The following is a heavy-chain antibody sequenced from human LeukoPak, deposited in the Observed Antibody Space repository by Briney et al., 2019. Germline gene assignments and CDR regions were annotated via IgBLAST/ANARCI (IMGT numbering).Heavy chain of an antibody. CDR2: IKNKTDGGTT. CDR1: GFTFSNAW. CDR3: TTSAGDGITIFGVVIIAPLDYGMDV. V-gene: IGHV3-15*01. J-gene: IGHJ6*02. D-gene: IGHD3-3*01. Sequence: GGSLRLSCAASGFTFSNAWMSWVRQAPGKGLEWVGRIKNKTDGGTTDYAAPVKGRFTISRDDSKNTLYLQMNSLKTEDTAVYYCTTSAGDGITIFGVVIIAPLDYGMDVWGQGTTVTVSS.